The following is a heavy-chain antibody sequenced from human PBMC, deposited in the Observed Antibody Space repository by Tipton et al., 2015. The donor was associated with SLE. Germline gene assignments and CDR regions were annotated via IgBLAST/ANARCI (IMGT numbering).Heavy chain of an antibody. CDR2: ISGSDGIDGTT. V-gene: IGHV3-23*01. J-gene: IGHJ3*02. D-gene: IGHD5-12*01. CDR1: GFTFSTYG. Sequence: LSLTCVASGFTFSTYGMRWVRQSPGKGLAWVSSISGSDGIDGTTYYADSVKGRFTISRDNSKNTLYLQMNSLRVEDTAVYYCSTIVATTGVLIGEDVFDIWGQGTMVTVSS. CDR3: STIVATTGVLIGEDVFDI.